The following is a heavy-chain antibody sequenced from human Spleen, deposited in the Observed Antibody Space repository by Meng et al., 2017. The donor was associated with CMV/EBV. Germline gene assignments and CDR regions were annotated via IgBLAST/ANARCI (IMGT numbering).Heavy chain of an antibody. V-gene: IGHV4-61*01. Sequence: GSLRLSCTVSGGSVSSGSYYWSWIRQPPGKGLERIGYIYYSGSTNYNPSLKSRVTISVDTSKNQFSLKLSSVTAADTAVYYCARTPFTVTTFDYWGQGTLVTVSS. CDR3: ARTPFTVTTFDY. D-gene: IGHD4-17*01. CDR2: IYYSGST. CDR1: GGSVSSGSYY. J-gene: IGHJ4*02.